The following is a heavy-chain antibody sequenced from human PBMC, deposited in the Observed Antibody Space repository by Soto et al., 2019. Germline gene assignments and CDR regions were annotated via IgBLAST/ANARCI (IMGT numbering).Heavy chain of an antibody. D-gene: IGHD3-22*01. Sequence: QVQLVQSGAEVKKPGASVKVSCRASGYTFTSYYMHWVRQAPGQGLEWMGIINPSGGSTSYAQKIQGRVTMTRDTSTSTVYMELRSMRSEDTAVYYYARDRPRYYDSSGKKGLDYWGQGTLVTVSS. CDR2: INPSGGST. CDR1: GYTFTSYY. CDR3: ARDRPRYYDSSGKKGLDY. V-gene: IGHV1-46*01. J-gene: IGHJ4*02.